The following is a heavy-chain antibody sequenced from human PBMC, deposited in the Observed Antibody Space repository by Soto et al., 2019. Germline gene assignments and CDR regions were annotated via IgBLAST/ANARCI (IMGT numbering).Heavy chain of an antibody. J-gene: IGHJ4*02. CDR2: INHSGST. D-gene: IGHD3-10*01. CDR3: ARRLGMVRVTQFDY. V-gene: IGHV4-34*01. CDR1: GGSFSGYY. Sequence: QVQLQQLGAGLLKPEETLSLTCAVYGGSFSGYYWCWIRQPTRKGLEWMGDINHSGSTNYNPSLKSRVTISVDTSKNQFSLKLSSVTAADKAVYYCARRLGMVRVTQFDYWGQGTLVTVSS.